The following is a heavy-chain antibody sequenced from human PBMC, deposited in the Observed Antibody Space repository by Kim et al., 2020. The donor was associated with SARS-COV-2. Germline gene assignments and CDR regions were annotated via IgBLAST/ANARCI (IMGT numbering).Heavy chain of an antibody. CDR1: GGTFSSYA. V-gene: IGHV1-69*13. CDR3: ARVSRDYSIYYYYYYGMDV. CDR2: IIPIFGTA. D-gene: IGHD2-21*01. Sequence: SVKVSCKASGGTFSSYAISWVRQAPGQGLEWMGGIIPIFGTANYAQKFQGRVTITADESTSTAYMELSSLRSEDTAVYYCARVSRDYSIYYYYYYGMDVWGQGTTVTVSS. J-gene: IGHJ6*02.